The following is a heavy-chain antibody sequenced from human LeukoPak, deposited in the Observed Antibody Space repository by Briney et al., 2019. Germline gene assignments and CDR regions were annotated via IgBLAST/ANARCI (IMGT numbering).Heavy chain of an antibody. Sequence: PGGSLRLSCAASGFTFSSYAMSWVRQAPGKGLEWVSAISGSGGSTYYADSVKGRFTISRDNSKNTAYLQMNSLKTEDTAVYYCTSPITMVRGVVDYWGQGTLVTVSS. J-gene: IGHJ4*02. CDR1: GFTFSSYA. D-gene: IGHD3-10*01. V-gene: IGHV3-23*01. CDR2: ISGSGGST. CDR3: TSPITMVRGVVDY.